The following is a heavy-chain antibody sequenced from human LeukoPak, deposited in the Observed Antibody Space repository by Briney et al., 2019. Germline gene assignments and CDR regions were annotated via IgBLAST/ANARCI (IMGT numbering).Heavy chain of an antibody. CDR3: TRGSGRYEY. Sequence: GGSLRLSCTTSVFTSGDFPMTWVRQAPGKGLEWVGYIRAKAYGGTAEYTASVKGRFIISRDDSKRIAYLQMSSLKPEDTAVYYCTRGSGRYEYWGQGTPVTVSS. V-gene: IGHV3-49*04. J-gene: IGHJ4*02. CDR2: IRAKAYGGTA. D-gene: IGHD1-26*01. CDR1: VFTSGDFP.